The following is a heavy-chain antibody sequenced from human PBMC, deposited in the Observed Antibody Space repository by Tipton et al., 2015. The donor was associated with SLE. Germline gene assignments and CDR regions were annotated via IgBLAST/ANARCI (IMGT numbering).Heavy chain of an antibody. CDR2: ISSNGGRT. CDR1: GFTFSSYA. J-gene: IGHJ5*02. CDR3: ARDRITIFGGSWGFDP. D-gene: IGHD3-3*01. Sequence: SLRLSCAASGFTFSSYAMHWVRQAPGKGLEYVSAISSNGGRTYYADSVKGRFTISRDNSKNTLYLQMGSLRAEDMAVYYCARDRITIFGGSWGFDPWGQGTLVTVSS. V-gene: IGHV3-64*02.